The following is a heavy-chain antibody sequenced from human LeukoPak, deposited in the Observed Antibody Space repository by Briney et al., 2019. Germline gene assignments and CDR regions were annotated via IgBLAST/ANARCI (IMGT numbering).Heavy chain of an antibody. CDR1: GFTFSSYW. CDR3: ARESTDSSGYYSAAVDY. V-gene: IGHV3-21*01. Sequence: GGSLRLSCAASGFTFSSYWMSWVCQAPGKGLEWVSSISSSSSYIYYADSVKGRFTISRDNAKNSLYLQMNSLRAEDTAVYYCARESTDSSGYYSAAVDYWGQGTLVTVSS. CDR2: ISSSSSYI. D-gene: IGHD3-22*01. J-gene: IGHJ4*02.